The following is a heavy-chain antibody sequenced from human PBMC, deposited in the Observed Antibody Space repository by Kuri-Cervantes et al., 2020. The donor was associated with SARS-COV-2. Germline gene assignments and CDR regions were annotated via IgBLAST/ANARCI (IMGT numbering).Heavy chain of an antibody. CDR3: ARASLVGDFWRGYGNWFDP. CDR1: GGPTSGGDYY. D-gene: IGHD3-3*01. CDR2: IYYSGST. V-gene: IGHV4-30-4*01. J-gene: IGHJ5*02. Sequence: LTVPGGPTSGGDYYWSWIRQPPGKGLEWIGYIYYSGSTYYNPSLKSLVTISVDTSKNQFSLKLSSVTAADTAVYYCARASLVGDFWRGYGNWFDPWGQGTLVTVSS.